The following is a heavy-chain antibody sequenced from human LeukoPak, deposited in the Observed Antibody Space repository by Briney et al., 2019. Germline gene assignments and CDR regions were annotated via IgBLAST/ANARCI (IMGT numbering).Heavy chain of an antibody. J-gene: IGHJ4*02. Sequence: GGSLRLSCAASGFTFSSHSMNWVRQAPGKGLEWVSSISSSSSYIYYADSVKGRFTISRDNAKNSLYLQMNSLRAEDTAVYYCARGAGATNFDYWGQGTLVTVSS. CDR3: ARGAGATNFDY. CDR1: GFTFSSHS. CDR2: ISSSSSYI. V-gene: IGHV3-21*01. D-gene: IGHD1-26*01.